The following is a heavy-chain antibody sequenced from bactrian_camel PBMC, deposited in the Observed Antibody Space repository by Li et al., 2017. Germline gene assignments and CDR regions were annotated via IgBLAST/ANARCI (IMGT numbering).Heavy chain of an antibody. CDR2: ISSDGRNV. D-gene: IGHD7*01. V-gene: IGHV3S40*01. CDR1: GLTVSYKY. Sequence: VQLVESGGDSVQPGGSLRLACEVSGLTVSYKYMSWVRQAPGKGLEWVSGISSDGRNVHYGDFAKGRFTISRDNAKSTVYLQMSDLKPEDTAVYFCGADPGECPGASSAQGTQVTVS. J-gene: IGHJ4*01.